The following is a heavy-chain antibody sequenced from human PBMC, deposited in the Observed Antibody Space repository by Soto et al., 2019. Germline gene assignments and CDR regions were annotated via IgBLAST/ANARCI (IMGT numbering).Heavy chain of an antibody. CDR1: CGSITSGGYY. D-gene: IGHD3-22*01. Sequence: SETLSLTCTFSCGSITSGGYYWLLILQHPGNVLEWIGYIYYSGSTYYNPSLKSRVTISVDTSKNHFSLKLSSVTAADTAVYYCSREKSPYYYDSSGYHHDAFDIWGQGTMVT. J-gene: IGHJ3*02. CDR3: SREKSPYYYDSSGYHHDAFDI. CDR2: IYYSGST. V-gene: IGHV4-31*03.